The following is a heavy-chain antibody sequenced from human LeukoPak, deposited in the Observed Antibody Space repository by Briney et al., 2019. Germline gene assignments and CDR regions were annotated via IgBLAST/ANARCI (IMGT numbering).Heavy chain of an antibody. V-gene: IGHV1-8*02. CDR1: GYTFTSYG. J-gene: IGHJ4*02. D-gene: IGHD3-9*01. Sequence: ASVKVSCKASGYTFTSYGISWVRQATGQGLEWMGWMNPNSGNTGYAQKFQGRVTMTRNTSISTAYMELSSLRSEDTAVYYCARGEMGVTGYNYWGQGTLVTVSS. CDR2: MNPNSGNT. CDR3: ARGEMGVTGYNY.